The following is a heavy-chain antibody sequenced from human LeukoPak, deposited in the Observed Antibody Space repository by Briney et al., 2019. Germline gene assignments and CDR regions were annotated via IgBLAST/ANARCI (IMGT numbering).Heavy chain of an antibody. J-gene: IGHJ3*02. D-gene: IGHD1-7*01. CDR3: ARDGLELRMDAFDI. Sequence: PGGSLRLSCAASGFTFSSYSMNWVRQAPGKGLEWVSSISSSSSYIYYADSVKGRFTISRDNAKNSLYLQMNSLRAEDTAVYYCARDGLELRMDAFDIWGQGTMVTVSS. CDR2: ISSSSSYI. V-gene: IGHV3-21*01. CDR1: GFTFSSYS.